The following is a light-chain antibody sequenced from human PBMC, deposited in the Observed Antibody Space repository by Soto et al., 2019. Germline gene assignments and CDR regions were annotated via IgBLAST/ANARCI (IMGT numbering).Light chain of an antibody. J-gene: IGKJ1*01. CDR3: QQYDNWPLWT. Sequence: EIVMTQSPDTLSVSPGERATVSCRASQSVRGNLAWFQQKPGQAPRLLIFDASTRATDVPARFSGSGSGTEFTLTFSSLQSEDFAVYYCQQYDNWPLWTFGQGTKVEIK. V-gene: IGKV3-15*01. CDR1: QSVRGN. CDR2: DAS.